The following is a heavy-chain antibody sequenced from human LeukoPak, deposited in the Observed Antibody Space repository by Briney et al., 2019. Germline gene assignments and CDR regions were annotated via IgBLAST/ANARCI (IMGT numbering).Heavy chain of an antibody. D-gene: IGHD1-14*01. Sequence: ASVRVSCKASGYTFTGYYMRGVRQAPGQGLEWRGWINPNSGGTNYAQKFQGTVNMTRDTSIGKAYMELSRLRYDDTAVYSCARADTGCSQCFDNWGQGTLVTVSS. CDR3: ARADTGCSQCFDN. V-gene: IGHV1-2*02. CDR1: GYTFTGYY. CDR2: INPNSGGT. J-gene: IGHJ4*02.